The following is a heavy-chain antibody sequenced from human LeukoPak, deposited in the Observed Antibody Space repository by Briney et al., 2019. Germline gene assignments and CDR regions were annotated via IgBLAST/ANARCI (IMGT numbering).Heavy chain of an antibody. CDR3: ARDTFNSGYDKDWYFDL. CDR2: IWYDGSNK. D-gene: IGHD5-12*01. Sequence: TGGSLRLSCAASGFTLSSYGMHWVRQAPGKGLEWVAVIWYDGSNKYYADSVKGRFTISRDNSKNTLYLQMNSLRAEDTAVYYCARDTFNSGYDKDWYFDLWGRGTLVTVSS. J-gene: IGHJ2*01. CDR1: GFTLSSYG. V-gene: IGHV3-33*01.